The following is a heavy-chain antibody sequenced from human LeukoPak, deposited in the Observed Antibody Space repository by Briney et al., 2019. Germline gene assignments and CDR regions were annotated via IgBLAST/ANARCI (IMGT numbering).Heavy chain of an antibody. V-gene: IGHV3-23*01. CDR1: GFTFSSYA. J-gene: IGHJ4*02. D-gene: IGHD3-22*01. Sequence: GGSLRLSCAASGFTFSSYAISWVRQAPGKGLEWVSAISGSGGSTYYADSVKGRFTISRDNSKNTLYLQMNSLRVEDTAVYYCAVWYYYDSSGYYPGNFDYWGQGTLVTVSS. CDR3: AVWYYYDSSGYYPGNFDY. CDR2: ISGSGGST.